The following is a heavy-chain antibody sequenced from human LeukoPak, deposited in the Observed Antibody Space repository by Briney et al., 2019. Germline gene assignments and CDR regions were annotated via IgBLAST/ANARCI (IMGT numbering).Heavy chain of an antibody. D-gene: IGHD3-22*01. J-gene: IGHJ4*02. CDR3: ARGVPLRGYYDSSGYFDY. V-gene: IGHV1-46*01. CDR1: GYTFTSYY. Sequence: ASVKVSCKASGYTFTSYYMHWVRQAPGRGLEWMGIINPSGGSTSYAQKFQGRVTMTRDTSTSTVYMELSSLRSEDTAVYYCARGVPLRGYYDSSGYFDYWGQGTLVTVSS. CDR2: INPSGGST.